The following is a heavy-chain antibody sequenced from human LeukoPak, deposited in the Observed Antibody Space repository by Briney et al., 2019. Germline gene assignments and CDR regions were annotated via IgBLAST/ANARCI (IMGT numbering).Heavy chain of an antibody. CDR1: GFTFSSYS. CDR2: ISSSSSYI. V-gene: IGHV3-21*01. J-gene: IGHJ6*02. D-gene: IGHD4-11*01. CDR3: AREPTVGSLYYYYGMDV. Sequence: GGSLRLSCAASGFTFSSYSMNWVRQAPGKGLEWVSSISSSSSYIYYADSVKGRFTISRDNAKNSLYLQMNSLRAEDTAVYYCAREPTVGSLYYYYGMDVWGQGTTVTVSS.